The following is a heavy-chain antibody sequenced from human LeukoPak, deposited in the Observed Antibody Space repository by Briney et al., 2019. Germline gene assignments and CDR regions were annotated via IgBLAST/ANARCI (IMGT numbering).Heavy chain of an antibody. J-gene: IGHJ5*02. D-gene: IGHD3-22*01. Sequence: ASVKVSCKASGYTFTGYYMHWVRQAPGQGLEWMGWINPNSGGTNYAQKFQGRVTMTRDTSISTAYMELSRLRSDDTAVYYCARISQYYYDSSGYYNNWFDPWGQGTLVTVSS. CDR2: INPNSGGT. CDR1: GYTFTGYY. CDR3: ARISQYYYDSSGYYNNWFDP. V-gene: IGHV1-2*02.